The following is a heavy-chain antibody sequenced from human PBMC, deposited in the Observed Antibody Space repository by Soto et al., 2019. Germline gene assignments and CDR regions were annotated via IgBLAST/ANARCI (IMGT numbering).Heavy chain of an antibody. CDR3: VRDHAWAFDS. CDR2: FGGSAAYI. CDR1: GFTFS. D-gene: IGHD2-2*01. J-gene: IGHJ4*02. V-gene: IGHV3-48*01. Sequence: EVQLVESGGGAIQPGGSLRLSCVASGFTFSWVRQAPGKGLEWISYFGGSAAYIYYADSVKGRFTISRDDAKSLLYLQMNSLRVEDTAVYFCVRDHAWAFDSWGQGTQVTVSS.